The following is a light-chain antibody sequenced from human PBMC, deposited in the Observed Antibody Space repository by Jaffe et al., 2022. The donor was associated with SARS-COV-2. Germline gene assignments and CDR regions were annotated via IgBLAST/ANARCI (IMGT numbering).Light chain of an antibody. V-gene: IGKV3-15*01. J-gene: IGKJ1*01. CDR2: GAS. CDR3: QQYNDWPPTWT. Sequence: EIVMTQSPATLSVSPGESATLSCRASQSVRGNLAWYQQKPGQAPRFLIYGASTRATGIPARFSGSGSGTEFTLTISSLQSEDFATYYCQQYNDWPPTWTFGQGTKVEIK. CDR1: QSVRGN.